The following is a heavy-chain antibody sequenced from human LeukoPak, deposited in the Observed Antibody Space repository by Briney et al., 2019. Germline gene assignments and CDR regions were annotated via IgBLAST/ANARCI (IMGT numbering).Heavy chain of an antibody. J-gene: IGHJ5*02. CDR1: GGSFSGYY. CDR3: ARGSSSSWYGGWFDP. Sequence: PSETLSLTCAVYGGSFSGYYWSWIRQPPGKGLEWIGEINHSGSPNYNPSLKSRVTISVDTSKNQFSLKLSSVTAADTAVYYCARGSSSSWYGGWFDPWGQGTLVTVSS. CDR2: INHSGSP. V-gene: IGHV4-34*01. D-gene: IGHD6-13*01.